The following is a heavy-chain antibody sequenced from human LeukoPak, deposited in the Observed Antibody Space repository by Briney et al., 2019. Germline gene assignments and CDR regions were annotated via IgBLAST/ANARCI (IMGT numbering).Heavy chain of an antibody. Sequence: SGTLSLTCAVSGGSISSSNWRSWVRQPPGEGMEWIGEIYHRGTANYNPSLKSRVTISVDKSKNQLSLKLSSVTAADTAVYYCARYDARYGMDVWGQGTTVTVSS. V-gene: IGHV4-4*02. J-gene: IGHJ6*02. CDR1: GGSISSSNW. CDR2: IYHRGTA. CDR3: ARYDARYGMDV. D-gene: IGHD1-1*01.